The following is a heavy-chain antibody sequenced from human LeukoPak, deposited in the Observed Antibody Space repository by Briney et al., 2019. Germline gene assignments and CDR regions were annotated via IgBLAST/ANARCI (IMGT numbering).Heavy chain of an antibody. Sequence: PGGSLRLSCAASGFTFSSHAMAWVRQAPGKGLEWVSAIGGSSGSTYYADSVKGRFTISRDNYKNTVYLQMNNLRADDTAVYYCARDPGVVACHYLDYWGQGTLVTVSS. CDR2: IGGSSGST. V-gene: IGHV3-23*01. J-gene: IGHJ4*02. CDR3: ARDPGVVACHYLDY. CDR1: GFTFSSHA. D-gene: IGHD3-3*01.